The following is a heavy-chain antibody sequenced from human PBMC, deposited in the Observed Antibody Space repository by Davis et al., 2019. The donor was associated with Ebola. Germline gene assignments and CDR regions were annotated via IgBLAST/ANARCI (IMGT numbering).Heavy chain of an antibody. CDR3: AKGNRVTYQYDSGDDY. D-gene: IGHD3-22*01. CDR2: ISAYNGNT. CDR1: GYTFTSYG. Sequence: AASVKVSCKASGYTFTSYGISWVRQAPGQGLEWMGWISAYNGNTNYAQKLQGRVTMTTDTSTSTAYMELRSLRSDDTAVYYCAKGNRVTYQYDSGDDYWGQGTLVTVSS. V-gene: IGHV1-18*01. J-gene: IGHJ4*02.